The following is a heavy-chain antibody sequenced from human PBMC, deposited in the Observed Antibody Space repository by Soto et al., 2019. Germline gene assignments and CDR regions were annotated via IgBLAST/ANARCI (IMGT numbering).Heavy chain of an antibody. CDR1: GYAFTGYY. CDR3: ARHSGYDYVFDY. V-gene: IGHV1-2*02. CDR2: INPNNGDT. Sequence: ASVKVSCKASGYAFTGYYIHWLRQSPGQGLEWMGWINPNNGDTHFAQKFQGRVTMTRDTSTSAAYMELGSLRFDDTAVYYCARHSGYDYVFDYWGQGTLVTVSS. D-gene: IGHD5-12*01. J-gene: IGHJ4*02.